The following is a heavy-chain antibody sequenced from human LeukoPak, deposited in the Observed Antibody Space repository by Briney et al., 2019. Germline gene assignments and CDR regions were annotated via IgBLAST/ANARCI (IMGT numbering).Heavy chain of an antibody. V-gene: IGHV4-59*01. CDR2: VYYSGST. Sequence: SETLSLTCTISGGSITTYYWSWIRQPAGKGLEWIGNVYYSGSTTYNPSLKTRVTISVDTSKNQFSLRLTSVTAADTAVYYCAADRQEGGSGSYWFEPWGQGTLVTVSS. J-gene: IGHJ5*02. CDR3: AADRQEGGSGSYWFEP. D-gene: IGHD3-10*01. CDR1: GGSITTYY.